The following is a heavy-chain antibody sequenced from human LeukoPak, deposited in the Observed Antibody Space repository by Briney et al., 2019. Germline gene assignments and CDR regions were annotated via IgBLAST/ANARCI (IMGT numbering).Heavy chain of an antibody. V-gene: IGHV4-39*06. D-gene: IGHD2-2*03. J-gene: IGHJ5*02. CDR2: IYYSGST. CDR1: GGSISSSSYY. Sequence: SETLSLTCTVSGGSISSSSYYWGWIRQPPGKGLEWNGSIYYSGSTYYNPSLKSRVTISVDTSKNQFTLKLSSVTAADTAVYYCARVDIVVVPAAQLNWFDPWGQGTLVTVSS. CDR3: ARVDIVVVPAAQLNWFDP.